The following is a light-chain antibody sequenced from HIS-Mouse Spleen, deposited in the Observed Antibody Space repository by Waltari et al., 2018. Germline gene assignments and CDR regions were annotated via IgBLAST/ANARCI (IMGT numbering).Light chain of an antibody. Sequence: SYELTQPPSVSVSPGQTARITCSVDALPKQYAYWYQQKPGQAPVLVIYKDSERPSGIPERFSGSSSGTTVTLTISGVQAEDEADYYCQSADSSGTNWVFGGGTKLTVL. V-gene: IGLV3-25*03. CDR3: QSADSSGTNWV. CDR1: ALPKQY. CDR2: KDS. J-gene: IGLJ3*02.